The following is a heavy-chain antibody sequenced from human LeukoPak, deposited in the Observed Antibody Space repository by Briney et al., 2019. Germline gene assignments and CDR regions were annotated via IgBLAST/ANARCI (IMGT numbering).Heavy chain of an antibody. CDR2: IYYSGST. D-gene: IGHD5-18*01. V-gene: IGHV4-30-4*08. CDR3: ARLRRVQLWLMGYYYYYMDV. CDR1: GGSISSGDYY. J-gene: IGHJ6*03. Sequence: SQTLSLTCTVSGGSISSGDYYWSWIRQPPGKGLEWIGYIYYSGSTYYNPSLKSRVTISVDTSKNQFSLKLSSVTAADTAVYYCARLRRVQLWLMGYYYYYMDVWGKGTTVTVSS.